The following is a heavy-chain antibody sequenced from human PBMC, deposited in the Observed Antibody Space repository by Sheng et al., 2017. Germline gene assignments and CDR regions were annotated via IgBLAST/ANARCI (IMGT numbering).Heavy chain of an antibody. Sequence: QVQLVESVGGVVQPGRSLRLSCAASGFTFRNYGMHWVRQAPGKGLEWVAVIWFDGSNKYYADSVKGRFTISRDNSRNTLYLEMSSLRAEDTAVYYCARGYDSGGYGNSDYWGQGTL. V-gene: IGHV3-33*01. CDR1: GFTFRNYG. J-gene: IGHJ4*02. CDR2: IWFDGSNK. CDR3: ARGYDSGGYGNSDY. D-gene: IGHD3-22*01.